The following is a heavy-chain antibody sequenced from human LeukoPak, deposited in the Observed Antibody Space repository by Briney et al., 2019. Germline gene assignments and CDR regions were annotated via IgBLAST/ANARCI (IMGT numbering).Heavy chain of an antibody. J-gene: IGHJ4*02. CDR1: GGSISSGGYY. CDR2: IYYSGST. Sequence: TSEILSLTCTVSGGSISSGGYYWSWIRQHPGKGLEWIGYIYYSGSTYYNPSLKSRVTISVDTSKNQFSLKLSSVTAADTAVYYCARDRSSGWYHFDYWGQGTLVTVSS. V-gene: IGHV4-31*03. D-gene: IGHD6-19*01. CDR3: ARDRSSGWYHFDY.